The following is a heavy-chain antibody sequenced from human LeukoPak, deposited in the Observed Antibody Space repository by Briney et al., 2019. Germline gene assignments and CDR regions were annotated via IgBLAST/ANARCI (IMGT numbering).Heavy chain of an antibody. V-gene: IGHV4-39*01. J-gene: IGHJ4*02. Sequence: SETLSLTCTVSGGSIGSSFYCWGWIRQPPGKGLEWIGTICYTGSTYYNPSLKSRVTISVDTSKNQFSLKLSSETAADTAVYYCARMPYGSGREYFDYWGQGTLVTVSS. CDR2: ICYTGST. CDR1: GGSIGSSFYC. CDR3: ARMPYGSGREYFDY. D-gene: IGHD3-10*01.